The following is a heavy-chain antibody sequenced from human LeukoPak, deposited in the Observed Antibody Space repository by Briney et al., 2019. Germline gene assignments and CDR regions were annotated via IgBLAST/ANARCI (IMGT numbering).Heavy chain of an antibody. J-gene: IGHJ4*02. D-gene: IGHD2-15*01. V-gene: IGHV3-15*01. CDR2: IKSKTDGGTT. CDR1: GFTFSNAW. CDR3: TTDPSGGYCSGGSCYVPFDY. Sequence: TGGSLRLSCAASGFTFSNAWMSWVRQAPGKGLEWVGRIKSKTDGGTTDYAAPVKGRFTISRDDSKNTLYLQMNSLKTEDTAVYYCTTDPSGGYCSGGSCYVPFDYWGQGTLVTVSS.